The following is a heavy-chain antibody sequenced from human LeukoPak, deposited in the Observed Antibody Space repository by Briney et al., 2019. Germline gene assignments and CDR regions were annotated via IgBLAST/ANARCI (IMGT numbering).Heavy chain of an antibody. CDR3: ARSSHYADFYFDY. D-gene: IGHD4-17*01. Sequence: GGSLRLSCAASGFTFSSYAMHWVRQAPGKGLEYVSAISSNGGSTYYANSLKGRFTISRDNSKNTLYLQMGSLRAEDMAVYSCARSSHYADFYFDYWGPGTLVTVSS. V-gene: IGHV3-64*01. J-gene: IGHJ4*02. CDR2: ISSNGGST. CDR1: GFTFSSYA.